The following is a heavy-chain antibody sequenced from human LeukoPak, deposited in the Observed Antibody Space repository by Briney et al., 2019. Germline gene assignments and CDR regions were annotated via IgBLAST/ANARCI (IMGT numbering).Heavy chain of an antibody. Sequence: PGGSLRLSRAASGFTFSSYGTHWVRQAPGKGLEWVAFIRYDGSGKYYADSVKGRFTISRDNSKNTLYLEMNRLRVEDTAVYYCAARDFRSGPASDYWGQGTLVTVSS. CDR3: AARDFRSGPASDY. CDR1: GFTFSSYG. V-gene: IGHV3-30*02. J-gene: IGHJ4*02. D-gene: IGHD3-3*01. CDR2: IRYDGSGK.